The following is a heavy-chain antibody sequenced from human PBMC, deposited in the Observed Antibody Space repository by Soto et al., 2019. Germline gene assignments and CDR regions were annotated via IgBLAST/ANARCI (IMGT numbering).Heavy chain of an antibody. J-gene: IGHJ3*02. V-gene: IGHV3-9*01. CDR3: AKDKGSSWSFGAFDI. D-gene: IGHD6-13*01. Sequence: EVQLVESGGGLVQPGRSLRLSCAASGFTFDDYAMHWVRQAPGKGLEWVSGISWNSGSIGYADSVKCRFTISRDNAKNSLYLQMNSLRAEDTALYYCAKDKGSSWSFGAFDIWGQGTMVTVSS. CDR2: ISWNSGSI. CDR1: GFTFDDYA.